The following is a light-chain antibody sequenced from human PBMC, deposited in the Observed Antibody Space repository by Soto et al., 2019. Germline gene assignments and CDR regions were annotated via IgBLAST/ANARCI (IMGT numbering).Light chain of an antibody. Sequence: DIQMTQSPSSVSASVGDTVVISCRASPPVSNWLAWYQQKPGEAPKLLIYTTATLQSGVPSRFSGRGSGTHFALTISSLQPEDFATYYCQQGTSFPLTFGGGTKV. J-gene: IGKJ4*01. CDR3: QQGTSFPLT. CDR2: TTA. CDR1: PPVSNW. V-gene: IGKV1-12*01.